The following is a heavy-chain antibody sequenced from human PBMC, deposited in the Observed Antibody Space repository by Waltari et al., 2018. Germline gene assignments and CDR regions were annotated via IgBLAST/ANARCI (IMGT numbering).Heavy chain of an antibody. CDR3: AKDHPPPSGNYDFWSGYYYYYGMDV. CDR1: GFPFRSYA. D-gene: IGHD3-3*01. J-gene: IGHJ6*02. Sequence: EVQLLESGGGLVQPGGSLILSFAASGFPFRSYAMSWVRQAPGRGLEWVPAFSGSGGSTYYADSVKGRFTISRDNSKNTLYLQMNSLRAEDTAVYYCAKDHPPPSGNYDFWSGYYYYYGMDVWGQGTTVTVSS. CDR2: FSGSGGST. V-gene: IGHV3-23*01.